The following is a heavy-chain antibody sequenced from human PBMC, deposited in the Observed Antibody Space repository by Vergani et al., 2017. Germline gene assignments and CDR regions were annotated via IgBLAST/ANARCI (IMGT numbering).Heavy chain of an antibody. CDR3: ARGVTGTTFGYYYYYYMDV. Sequence: QVQLVQSGAEVKKPGASVKVSCKASGYTFTGYYMHWVRQAPGQGLEWMGWINPNSGGTNYAQKFQGRVTMIRDTSISTAYMELSRLRSDDTAVYYCARGVTGTTFGYYYYYYMDVWGKGTTVTVSS. CDR1: GYTFTGYY. V-gene: IGHV1-2*02. D-gene: IGHD1-7*01. CDR2: INPNSGGT. J-gene: IGHJ6*03.